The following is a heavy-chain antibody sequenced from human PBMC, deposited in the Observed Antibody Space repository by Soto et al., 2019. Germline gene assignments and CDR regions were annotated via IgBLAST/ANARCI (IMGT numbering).Heavy chain of an antibody. CDR1: GFTFTNAW. CDR3: TSGYCSGGKCDSVLY. D-gene: IGHD2-15*01. Sequence: EVQLVESGGGLVEPGGSLRLSCAASGFTFTNAWVNWVRQAPGKGLEWAGRIYIETQGGTTDYAAPVKGRFTVSRDDSKNTLYLQMNSLKTEDTAMYYCTSGYCSGGKCDSVLYWGQGTLVTVSS. CDR2: IYIETQGGTT. V-gene: IGHV3-15*01. J-gene: IGHJ4*02.